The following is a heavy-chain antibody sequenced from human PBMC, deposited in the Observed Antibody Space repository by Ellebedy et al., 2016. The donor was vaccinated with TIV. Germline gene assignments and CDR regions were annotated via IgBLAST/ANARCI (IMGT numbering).Heavy chain of an antibody. V-gene: IGHV4-34*01. Sequence: MPGGSLRLSCAVYGGSFSGYYWSWIRQPPGKGLEWIGEINQSGSTSYNPSLKSRVTMSVDTSKNQFSLKLTSVTATDTSVYFRARSRGRAAAASTGFDYWGQGTLVTVSS. CDR2: INQSGST. CDR1: GGSFSGYY. J-gene: IGHJ4*02. D-gene: IGHD6-13*01. CDR3: ARSRGRAAAASTGFDY.